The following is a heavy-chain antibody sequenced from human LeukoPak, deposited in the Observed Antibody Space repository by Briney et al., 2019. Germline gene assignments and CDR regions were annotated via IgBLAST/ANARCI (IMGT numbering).Heavy chain of an antibody. D-gene: IGHD2-15*01. Sequence: PRGSLRLSCAASGFTFSSDEMDWVRQAPGEGLEWGSYITSSGSTIYYADSVKGRFTISRDNAKNSLYLQMNSLRAEDTAVYYCARAGYCSGGSCFRPSGYFDYWGQGTLVTVSS. J-gene: IGHJ4*02. CDR2: ITSSGSTI. CDR3: ARAGYCSGGSCFRPSGYFDY. CDR1: GFTFSSDE. V-gene: IGHV3-48*03.